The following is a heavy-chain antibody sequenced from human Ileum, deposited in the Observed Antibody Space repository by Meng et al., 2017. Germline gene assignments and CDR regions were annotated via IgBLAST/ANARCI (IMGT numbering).Heavy chain of an antibody. D-gene: IGHD5-12*01. Sequence: EVQLLESGGGLVQPGGSLRRSCAASGFTFSSHAMSWVRQAPGKGLEWVSAISGSGSNTYYTDSVKGRFTISRDNSKNTLYLQMNSLRAEDTAVYYCAKTPKWIVYGYWGQGTLVTVSS. CDR1: GFTFSSHA. CDR3: AKTPKWIVYGY. V-gene: IGHV3-23*01. J-gene: IGHJ4*02. CDR2: ISGSGSNT.